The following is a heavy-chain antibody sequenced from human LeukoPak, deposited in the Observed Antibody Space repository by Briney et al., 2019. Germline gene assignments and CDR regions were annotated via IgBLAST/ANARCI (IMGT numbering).Heavy chain of an antibody. Sequence: ASVKVSCKASGGTFSSYAISWVRQAPGQGLEWMGGIILIFGTANYAQKFQGRVTITADESTSTAYMELSSLRSEHTAVYYCARFLDYDFWSGSSDWGQGTLVTVSS. CDR1: GGTFSSYA. CDR3: ARFLDYDFWSGSSD. D-gene: IGHD3-3*01. V-gene: IGHV1-69*13. J-gene: IGHJ4*02. CDR2: IILIFGTA.